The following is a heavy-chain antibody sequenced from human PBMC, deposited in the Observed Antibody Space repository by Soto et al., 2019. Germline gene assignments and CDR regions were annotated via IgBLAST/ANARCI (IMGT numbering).Heavy chain of an antibody. CDR3: ARGDGGGYYYYGMHV. CDR1: GFTVSSNY. V-gene: IGHV3-53*04. J-gene: IGHJ6*02. Sequence: EVQLVESGGGLVQPGGSLRLSCAASGFTVSSNYMSWVRQAPGKGLEWVSVIYSGGSTYYADSVKGRFTISRHNSKNTLYLQMNSLRAEGTAVYYCARGDGGGYYYYGMHVWGQGTTVTVSS. CDR2: IYSGGST. D-gene: IGHD2-21*01.